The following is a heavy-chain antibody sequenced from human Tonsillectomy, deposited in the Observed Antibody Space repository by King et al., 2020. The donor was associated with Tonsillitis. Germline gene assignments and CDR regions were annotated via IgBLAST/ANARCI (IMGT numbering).Heavy chain of an antibody. Sequence: QLVQSGGGLVKPGGSLRLSCAASGFTFSFYSMNWVRQAPGKGLEWVSSINSGSSYRYYADSVKGRFTISRDNAKNSLYLQMNSLRVEDTAVYYCARDPGTAVTLFDYWGQGTLVTVSS. J-gene: IGHJ4*02. CDR1: GFTFSFYS. D-gene: IGHD4-23*01. V-gene: IGHV3-21*01. CDR2: INSGSSYR. CDR3: ARDPGTAVTLFDY.